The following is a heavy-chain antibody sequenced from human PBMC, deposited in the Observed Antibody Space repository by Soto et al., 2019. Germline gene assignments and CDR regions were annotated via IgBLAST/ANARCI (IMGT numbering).Heavy chain of an antibody. Sequence: QVQLQESGPGLVKPSETLSLTCAVSGDSISTYYCMWIRQPPGKGLESIGYLYYGRSANYNPSLRSRGTLSVDTSTNQCSLTLSSMTAADTAVYYCALRSMAVVPEYWGQGTLVTVSS. J-gene: IGHJ4*02. CDR1: GDSISTYY. CDR2: LYYGRSA. D-gene: IGHD3-22*01. V-gene: IGHV4-59*01. CDR3: ALRSMAVVPEY.